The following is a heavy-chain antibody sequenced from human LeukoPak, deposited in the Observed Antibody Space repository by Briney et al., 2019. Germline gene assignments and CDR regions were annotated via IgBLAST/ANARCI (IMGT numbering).Heavy chain of an antibody. D-gene: IGHD4-17*01. CDR1: GFTFSSYW. J-gene: IGHJ6*03. CDR2: IKQDGSEK. CDR3: ARDADYGDYEALYYYYYYMDV. Sequence: GGSLRLSCAASGFTFSSYWMSWFRQAPGKGLEWVANIKQDGSEKYYVDSVKGRFTISRDNAKNSLYLQMNSLRAEDTAVYYCARDADYGDYEALYYYYYYMDVWGKGTTVTVSS. V-gene: IGHV3-7*01.